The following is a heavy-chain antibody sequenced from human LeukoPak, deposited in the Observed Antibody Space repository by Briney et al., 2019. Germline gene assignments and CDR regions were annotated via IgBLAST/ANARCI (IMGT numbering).Heavy chain of an antibody. CDR1: GGSITSSY. V-gene: IGHV4-59*07. D-gene: IGHD3-9*01. CDR2: IHYTGST. Sequence: SDTLSLTCTVSGGSITSSYWSWIRQSPGKGLEWIGYIHYTGSTNYNPSVKSRVTMLIDPSKNQFSLKLSSVTAADTAVYYCARGRYSAGDNWFDPWGQGTLVTVSS. J-gene: IGHJ5*02. CDR3: ARGRYSAGDNWFDP.